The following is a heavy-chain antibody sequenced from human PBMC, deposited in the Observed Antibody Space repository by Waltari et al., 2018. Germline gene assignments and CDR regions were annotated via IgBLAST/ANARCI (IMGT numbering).Heavy chain of an antibody. CDR2: FDPEDGET. J-gene: IGHJ6*02. V-gene: IGHV1-24*01. Sequence: VQLVQSGAEVKKPGASVKVSCKVSGYTLTELSMHWVRQAPGKGLEWMGGFDPEDGETIYAQKFQGRVTMTEDTSTDTAYMELSSLRSEDTAVYYCATVYYYDSSGSSAGYGMDVWGQGTTVTVSS. D-gene: IGHD3-22*01. CDR3: ATVYYYDSSGSSAGYGMDV. CDR1: GYTLTELS.